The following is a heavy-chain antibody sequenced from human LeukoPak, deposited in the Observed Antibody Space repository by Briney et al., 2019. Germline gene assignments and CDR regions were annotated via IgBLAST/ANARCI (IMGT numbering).Heavy chain of an antibody. CDR1: GGSFSVYY. CDR2: INHSGST. J-gene: IGHJ4*02. D-gene: IGHD6-13*01. V-gene: IGHV4-34*01. CDR3: ARAGSSWSIFDY. Sequence: SETLSLTCAVYGGSFSVYYWSWIRQPPGKGLEWIGEINHSGSTNYNPSLKSRVTISVGTSKNQFSLKLSSVTAADTAVYYCARAGSSWSIFDYWGQGTLVTVSS.